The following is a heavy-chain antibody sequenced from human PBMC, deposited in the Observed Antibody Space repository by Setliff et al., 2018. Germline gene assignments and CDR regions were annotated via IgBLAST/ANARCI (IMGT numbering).Heavy chain of an antibody. CDR2: IYYSGTT. D-gene: IGHD6-19*01. Sequence: SETLSLTCTVSGDSISSSRYYWAWIRQPPGKGLEWIGNIYYSGTTYSNPSLKSRVTISLDTSKNQFSLNLTSVTAADTAVYYCARASSGWYSAYYYYMDVWGKGTTVTVSS. V-gene: IGHV4-39*07. CDR1: GDSISSSRYY. J-gene: IGHJ6*03. CDR3: ARASSGWYSAYYYYMDV.